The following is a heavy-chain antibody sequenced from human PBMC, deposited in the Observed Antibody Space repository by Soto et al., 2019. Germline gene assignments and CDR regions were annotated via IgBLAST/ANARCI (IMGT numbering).Heavy chain of an antibody. Sequence: QVQLVQSGAEVKKPGASVKVSCKASGYTFTSYYMHWVRQAPGQGLEWMGIINPSGGSTSYAHKFQGRVTMTRDTSTSTVYMALSSLRTEDTAVYYCTSGYSYGANFDYWGQGTLVTVSS. D-gene: IGHD5-18*01. J-gene: IGHJ4*02. CDR2: INPSGGST. V-gene: IGHV1-46*01. CDR3: TSGYSYGANFDY. CDR1: GYTFTSYY.